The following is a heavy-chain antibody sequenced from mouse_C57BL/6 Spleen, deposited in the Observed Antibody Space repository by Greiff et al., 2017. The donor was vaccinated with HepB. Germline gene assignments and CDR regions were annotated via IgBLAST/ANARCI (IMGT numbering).Heavy chain of an antibody. CDR2: INPSSGYT. V-gene: IGHV1-4*01. Sequence: VKLQESGAELARPGASVKMSCKASGYTFTSYTMHWVKQRPGQGLEWIGYINPSSGYTKYNQKFKDKATLTADKSSSTAYMQLSSLTSEDSAVYYCARSLNWDEAYWGQGTLVTVSA. J-gene: IGHJ3*01. D-gene: IGHD4-1*01. CDR3: ARSLNWDEAY. CDR1: GYTFTSYT.